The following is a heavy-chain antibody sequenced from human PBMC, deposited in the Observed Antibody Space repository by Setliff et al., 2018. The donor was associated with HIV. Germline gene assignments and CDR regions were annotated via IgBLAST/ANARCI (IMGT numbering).Heavy chain of an antibody. CDR3: ARERPNALYFDL. CDR1: GYTFTSYT. J-gene: IGHJ4*02. CDR2: INAGNGNT. D-gene: IGHD1-1*01. V-gene: IGHV1-3*01. Sequence: GASVKVSCKASGYTFTSYTMHWVRQAPGQRLEWMGWINAGNGNTKYSQKFQGRVTMTRDTSTSTAYMELNSLSSEDTAVYYCARERPNALYFDLWGQGTRVTGSS.